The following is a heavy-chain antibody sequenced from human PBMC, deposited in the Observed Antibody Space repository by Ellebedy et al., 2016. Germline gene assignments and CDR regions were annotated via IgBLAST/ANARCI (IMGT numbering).Heavy chain of an antibody. D-gene: IGHD5-18*01. CDR1: GGSFSGYY. CDR3: ARGLRGYSYGLHY. V-gene: IGHV4-34*01. CDR2: INHSGST. J-gene: IGHJ4*02. Sequence: GSLRLSCAVYGGSFSGYYWSWIRQPPGKGLEWIGEINHSGSTNYNPSLKSRVTISVDTPKNQFSLKLSSVTAADTAVYYCARGLRGYSYGLHYWGQGTLVTVSS.